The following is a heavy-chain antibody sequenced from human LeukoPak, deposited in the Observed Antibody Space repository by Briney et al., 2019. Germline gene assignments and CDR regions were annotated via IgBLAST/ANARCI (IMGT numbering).Heavy chain of an antibody. Sequence: SETLSLTCAVSGYSISNAYYWGWIRQPPGKGLEWIASMYHSGSTHYNPSLKSRVTISVDTSKNQFSLKLNSVTAADTAVYYCVKHPRYSTGWAIDYWGQGTLVTVSS. V-gene: IGHV4-38-2*01. CDR1: GYSISNAYY. CDR2: MYHSGST. J-gene: IGHJ4*02. CDR3: VKHPRYSTGWAIDY. D-gene: IGHD6-19*01.